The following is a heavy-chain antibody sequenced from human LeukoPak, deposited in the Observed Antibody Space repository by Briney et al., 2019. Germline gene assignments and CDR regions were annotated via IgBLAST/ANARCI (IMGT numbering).Heavy chain of an antibody. D-gene: IGHD1-26*01. CDR2: IDSSSTAK. Sequence: GGSLRLSCAASGFTFRDYEMNWVRQSPGKGLEWISYIDSSSTAKYYADSVKGRFTISRDNAKNSLYLQMNSLRAEDTAVYYCASSRGSYDPRPDYWGQGTLVTVSS. J-gene: IGHJ4*02. V-gene: IGHV3-48*03. CDR1: GFTFRDYE. CDR3: ASSRGSYDPRPDY.